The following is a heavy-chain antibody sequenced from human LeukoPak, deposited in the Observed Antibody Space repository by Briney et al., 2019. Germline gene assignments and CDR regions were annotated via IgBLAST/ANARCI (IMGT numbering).Heavy chain of an antibody. J-gene: IGHJ4*02. CDR2: IRANGETT. CDR3: TRFGDYGEY. CDR1: GFTFTHYG. V-gene: IGHV3-23*01. D-gene: IGHD3-10*01. Sequence: GGTLRLSCAASGFTFTHYGMNWVRQAPGKGLEWVSGIRANGETTYYADSVRGRFTISRDNSRSMVWLQMNSLTAEDTAMYYCTRFGDYGEYWGQGTLVTVSS.